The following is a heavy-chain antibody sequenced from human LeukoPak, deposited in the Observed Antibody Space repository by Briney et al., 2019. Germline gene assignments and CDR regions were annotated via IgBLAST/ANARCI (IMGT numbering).Heavy chain of an antibody. CDR2: INHSGST. J-gene: IGHJ3*02. CDR3: ASITGTGAFDI. Sequence: SKTLSLTCAVYGGSFSGYYWSWIRQPPGKGLEWIGEINHSGSTYYNPSLKSRVTISVDTSKNQFSLKLSSVTAADTAVYYCASITGTGAFDIWGQGTMVTVSS. CDR1: GGSFSGYY. V-gene: IGHV4-34*01. D-gene: IGHD1-20*01.